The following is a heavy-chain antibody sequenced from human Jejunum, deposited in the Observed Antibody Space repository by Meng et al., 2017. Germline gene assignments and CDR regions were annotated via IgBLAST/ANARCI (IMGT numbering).Heavy chain of an antibody. Sequence: GSGPGLGKPSATLSLTCTVAGGSMSGNYWSWIRQPPGKGLEWIGYIYYSGSTNYNPSLKSRVTISVDTSKNQFSLKLSSVTAADTAVYYCARDGFSIGHHFDYWGQGTLVTVSS. V-gene: IGHV4-59*01. CDR3: ARDGFSIGHHFDY. CDR2: IYYSGST. D-gene: IGHD2-15*01. CDR1: GGSMSGNY. J-gene: IGHJ4*02.